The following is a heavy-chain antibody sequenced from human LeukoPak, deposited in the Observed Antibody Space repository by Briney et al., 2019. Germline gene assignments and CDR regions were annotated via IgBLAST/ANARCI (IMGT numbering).Heavy chain of an antibody. CDR3: ARGYDYGDYVGDFDY. V-gene: IGHV1-18*01. Sequence: ASVKVSCKASGYTFTSYPISWVRQAPGQGLGWMGWITTYNGYTKYAQKLQDRVTMTTDTPTTTAYVDLRGLRSDDTAVYYCARGYDYGDYVGDFDYWGQGTLVTVSS. CDR1: GYTFTSYP. D-gene: IGHD4-17*01. J-gene: IGHJ4*02. CDR2: ITTYNGYT.